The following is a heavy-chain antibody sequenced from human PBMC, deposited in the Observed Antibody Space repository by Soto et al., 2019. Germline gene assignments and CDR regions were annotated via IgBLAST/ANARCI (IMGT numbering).Heavy chain of an antibody. J-gene: IGHJ5*02. D-gene: IGHD3-22*01. CDR1: GGTFSSYA. Sequence: SVKVSCKASGGTFSSYAISWVRHAPGQGLEWMGGIIPIFGTANYAQKFQGRVTITADKSTSTAYMELRSLRSEDTAVYYCAREGGTGYYDSSGSGLGWFDPWGQGTLVTVYS. V-gene: IGHV1-69*06. CDR2: IIPIFGTA. CDR3: AREGGTGYYDSSGSGLGWFDP.